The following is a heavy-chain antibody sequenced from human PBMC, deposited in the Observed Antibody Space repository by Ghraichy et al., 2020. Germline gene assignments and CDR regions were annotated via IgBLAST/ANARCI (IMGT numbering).Heavy chain of an antibody. Sequence: SETLSLTCTVSGGSISSSSYYWGWIRQPPGKGLEWIGSIYYSGSTYYNPSLKSRVTISVDTSKNQFSLKLSSVTAADTAVYYCARHFTLRRGFDYWGQGTLVTVSS. V-gene: IGHV4-39*01. CDR2: IYYSGST. D-gene: IGHD3-10*01. CDR3: ARHFTLRRGFDY. J-gene: IGHJ4*02. CDR1: GGSISSSSYY.